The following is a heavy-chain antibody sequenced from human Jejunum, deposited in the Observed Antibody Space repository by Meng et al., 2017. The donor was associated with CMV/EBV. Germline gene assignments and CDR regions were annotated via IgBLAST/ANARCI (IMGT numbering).Heavy chain of an antibody. V-gene: IGHV4-39*01. D-gene: IGHD2/OR15-2a*01. CDR1: GDFIKGDIYY. CDR3: ARHLSDPESDPFDP. J-gene: IGHJ5*02. CDR2: IKYTGRT. Sequence: GDFIKGDIYYWAWIRQPPGKGLEWIGNIKYTGRTFYSPSLRGRLTISVDTSSNEFSLKLSSVTAADTAVYYCARHLSDPESDPFDPWGQGILVTVSS.